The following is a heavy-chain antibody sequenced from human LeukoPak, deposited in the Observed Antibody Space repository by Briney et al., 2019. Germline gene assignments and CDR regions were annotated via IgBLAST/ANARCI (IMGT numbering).Heavy chain of an antibody. J-gene: IGHJ4*02. D-gene: IGHD3-16*01. Sequence: GGSLRLSCAASGFTFRSYWMSWLRQAPGKGLEWVANIKQDGSEKYYVDSVKGRFTISRDNAKNSLYLQMTSLRAEDTAVYYCASGRQLGYWGQGTLVTVSS. CDR2: IKQDGSEK. CDR3: ASGRQLGY. CDR1: GFTFRSYW. V-gene: IGHV3-7*01.